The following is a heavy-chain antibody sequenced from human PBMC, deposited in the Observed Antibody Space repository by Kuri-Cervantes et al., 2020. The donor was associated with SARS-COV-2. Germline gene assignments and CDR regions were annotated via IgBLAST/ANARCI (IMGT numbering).Heavy chain of an antibody. V-gene: IGHV4-34*01. D-gene: IGHD2-15*01. J-gene: IGHJ4*02. CDR1: GGSFSGYY. CDR3: ARGTPTALLGLSDLCFDY. Sequence: SQTLSLTCAVYGGSFSGYYWSWIRQPPGKGLEWIGEINHSGSTNYNPSLKSRVTISVDTSRNQFSLKLSSVTAADTAVYYCARGTPTALLGLSDLCFDYWGQGTLVTVSS. CDR2: INHSGST.